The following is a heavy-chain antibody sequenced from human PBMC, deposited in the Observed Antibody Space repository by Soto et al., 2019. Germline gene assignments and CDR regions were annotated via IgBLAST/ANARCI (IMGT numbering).Heavy chain of an antibody. D-gene: IGHD3-22*01. CDR3: AREYYYDSSGDDAFDI. J-gene: IGHJ3*02. V-gene: IGHV3-21*01. CDR2: ISSGSSYR. CDR1: AFTFSRYS. Sequence: PGGSLRLSCAASAFTFSRYSMNWVRQAPGKGLEWVSSISSGSSYRNYADSVKGRFTISRDNAKNSLYLQMNSLRAEDTAVYYCAREYYYDSSGDDAFDIWGQGKMVTVSS.